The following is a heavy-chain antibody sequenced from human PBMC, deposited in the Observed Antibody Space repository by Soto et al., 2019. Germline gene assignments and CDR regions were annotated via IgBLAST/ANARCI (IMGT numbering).Heavy chain of an antibody. CDR1: GFPSSTYA. Sequence: GGSLRPSCAPSGFPSSTYAMNWVRQAPGKGLEWVAVISYDGSNKYYADSVKGRFTISRDNSKNTLYLQMNSLRAEDTAVYYCAREEWELRTNYYYGMDVWGQGTTVTVSS. V-gene: IGHV3-30-3*01. D-gene: IGHD1-26*01. CDR2: ISYDGSNK. J-gene: IGHJ6*02. CDR3: AREEWELRTNYYYGMDV.